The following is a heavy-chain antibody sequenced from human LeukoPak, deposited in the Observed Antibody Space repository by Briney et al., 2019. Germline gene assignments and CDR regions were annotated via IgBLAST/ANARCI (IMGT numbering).Heavy chain of an antibody. CDR2: IKQDGSEK. CDR3: ARASDPWLQLT. V-gene: IGHV3-7*05. J-gene: IGHJ5*02. CDR1: GFTFSNYW. Sequence: GGSLRLSCAASGFTFSNYWMIWVRQAPGKGLEWVGNIKQDGSEKRYADSVRGRFSISGDNAQTSLYLQMNSLRAEDTAVYYCARASDPWLQLTWGQGTLVTVSS. D-gene: IGHD5-24*01.